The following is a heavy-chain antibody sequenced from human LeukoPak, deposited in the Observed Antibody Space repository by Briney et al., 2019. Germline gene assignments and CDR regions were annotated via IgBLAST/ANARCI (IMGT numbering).Heavy chain of an antibody. CDR2: ISSSGSTI. Sequence: GSLRLSCAASVFTFSSYEMNWVRQAPGKGLEWVSYISSSGSTIYYADSVKGRFTISRDNAKNSLYLQMNSLRAEDTAVYYCAELGITMIGGVWGKGTTVTISS. V-gene: IGHV3-48*03. D-gene: IGHD3-10*02. CDR1: VFTFSSYE. J-gene: IGHJ6*04. CDR3: AELGITMIGGV.